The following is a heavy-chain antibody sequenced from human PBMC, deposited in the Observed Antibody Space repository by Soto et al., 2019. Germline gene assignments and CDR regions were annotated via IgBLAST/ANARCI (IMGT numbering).Heavy chain of an antibody. CDR2: FDPEDGET. CDR1: GYTLTELS. CDR3: ARGVVLMVYAIGPYEAFDI. D-gene: IGHD2-8*01. V-gene: IGHV1-24*01. Sequence: AASVKVSCKVSGYTLTELSMHWVRQAPGKGLEWMGGFDPEDGETIYAQKFQGRVTMTEDTSTDTAYMELSSLRSEDTAVYYCARGVVLMVYAIGPYEAFDIWGQGTMVTVSS. J-gene: IGHJ3*02.